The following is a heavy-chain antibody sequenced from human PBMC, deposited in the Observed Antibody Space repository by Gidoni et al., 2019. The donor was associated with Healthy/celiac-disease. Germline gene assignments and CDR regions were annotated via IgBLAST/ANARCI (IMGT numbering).Heavy chain of an antibody. Sequence: QVQLQQWGAGLLKPSETLSLTCDVDGGSFSGYYWSWIRQPPGKGLEWIGEINHSGSTNYNPSLKSLVTISVDTSKNQFSLKLSSVTAADTAVYYCARGGRIAARLSHFDYWGQGTLVTVSS. CDR3: ARGGRIAARLSHFDY. J-gene: IGHJ4*02. V-gene: IGHV4-34*01. CDR1: GGSFSGYY. D-gene: IGHD6-6*01. CDR2: INHSGST.